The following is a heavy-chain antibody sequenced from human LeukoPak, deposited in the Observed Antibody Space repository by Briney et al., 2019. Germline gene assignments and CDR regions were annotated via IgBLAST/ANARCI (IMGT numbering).Heavy chain of an antibody. J-gene: IGHJ4*02. CDR2: IWFDGRNK. CDR1: GFTFRSYG. CDR3: AKNYCSSTSCYASAIDY. D-gene: IGHD2-2*01. Sequence: PGGSLRLSCTASGFTFRSYGMHWVRQAPGKGLEWVAVIWFDGRNKYYADSVKGRFTISRDNSKNTLYLQMNSLRAEDTAVYYCAKNYCSSTSCYASAIDYWGQGTLVTVSS. V-gene: IGHV3-30*02.